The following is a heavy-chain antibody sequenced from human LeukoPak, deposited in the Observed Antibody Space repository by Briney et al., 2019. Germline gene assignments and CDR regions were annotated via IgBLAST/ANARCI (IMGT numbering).Heavy chain of an antibody. V-gene: IGHV4-34*01. CDR1: GGSFSGYY. CDR2: INHSGSN. CDR3: ARESRRITIFGVVKG. J-gene: IGHJ4*02. D-gene: IGHD3-3*01. Sequence: KPSETLSLTCAVYGGSFSGYYWSWIRQPPGKGLEWIGEINHSGSNNYNPSLKSRVTISVDTSKNQFSLKLSSVTAADTAVYYCARESRRITIFGVVKGGGQGTLVTVSS.